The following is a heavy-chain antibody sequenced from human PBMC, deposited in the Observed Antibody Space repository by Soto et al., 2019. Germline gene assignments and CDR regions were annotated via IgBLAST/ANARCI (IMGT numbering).Heavy chain of an antibody. J-gene: IGHJ4*02. CDR1: GFSFVNYA. V-gene: IGHV3-23*01. Sequence: GGSLRLSCAASGFSFVNYAINWVRQAPWKGLESVSGLSGSGTSTYYADSVKGRFTISRDNSRDTLFLQMNSLTADDTAVYYCAKSTTNGVWFHTFASRAQGALV. CDR3: AKSTTNGVWFHTFAS. D-gene: IGHD2-8*01. CDR2: LSGSGTST.